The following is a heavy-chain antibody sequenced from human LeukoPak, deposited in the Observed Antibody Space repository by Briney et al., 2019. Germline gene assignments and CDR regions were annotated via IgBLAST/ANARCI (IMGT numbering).Heavy chain of an antibody. Sequence: ASVKVSCKASGHTFTSYAMHWVRQAPGQRLEWMGWINAGNGNTKYSQKFQGRVTITRDTSASTAYMELSSLRSEDTAVYYCARDLGSLRYFDWLLYGNWFDPWGQGTLVTVSS. CDR3: ARDLGSLRYFDWLLYGNWFDP. V-gene: IGHV1-3*01. CDR2: INAGNGNT. CDR1: GHTFTSYA. J-gene: IGHJ5*02. D-gene: IGHD3-9*01.